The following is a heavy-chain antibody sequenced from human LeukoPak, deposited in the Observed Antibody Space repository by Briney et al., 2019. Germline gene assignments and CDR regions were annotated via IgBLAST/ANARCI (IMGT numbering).Heavy chain of an antibody. CDR3: ATRGYPGEHYGMDV. V-gene: IGHV1-69*04. CDR1: GGTFSSYA. D-gene: IGHD7-27*01. CDR2: IIPIFGIA. Sequence: GSSVKVSGKASGGTFSSYAISWVRQAPGQGLEWMGRIIPIFGIANYAQKFQGRVTITADKSTSTAYMELSSLRSEDTAVYYCATRGYPGEHYGMDVWGQGTTVTVSS. J-gene: IGHJ6*02.